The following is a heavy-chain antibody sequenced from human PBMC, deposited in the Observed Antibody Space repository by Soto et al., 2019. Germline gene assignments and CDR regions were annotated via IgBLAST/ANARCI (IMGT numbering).Heavy chain of an antibody. J-gene: IGHJ6*02. CDR3: ARVASLIPIFHGLDA. Sequence: GXSVKVSCKASGYAFTKYGITWVRQAPGQGLEWLGWISGDNGNTNFAQRLKDRVTMTTDTSTTTAYMELRSLRRDDTAIYYCARVASLIPIFHGLDAWGQGTTVTVSS. D-gene: IGHD3-3*01. V-gene: IGHV1-18*04. CDR1: GYAFTKYG. CDR2: ISGDNGNT.